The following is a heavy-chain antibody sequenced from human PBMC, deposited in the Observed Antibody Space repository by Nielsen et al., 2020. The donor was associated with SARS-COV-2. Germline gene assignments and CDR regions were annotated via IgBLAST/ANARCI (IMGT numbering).Heavy chain of an antibody. CDR2: IYSGGSST. V-gene: IGHV3-23*03. D-gene: IGHD6-19*01. CDR3: AKAQWLAGMGMDV. Sequence: GESLKISCAASGFTFSSYAVSWVRQAPGKGLEWVSVIYSGGSSTYYADSVKGRFTISRDNSKNTLYLQMNSLRAEDTAVYYCAKAQWLAGMGMDVWGQGTTVTVSS. J-gene: IGHJ6*02. CDR1: GFTFSSYA.